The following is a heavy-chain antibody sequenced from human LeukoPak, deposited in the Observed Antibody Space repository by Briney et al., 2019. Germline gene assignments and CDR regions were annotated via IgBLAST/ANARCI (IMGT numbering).Heavy chain of an antibody. CDR1: GFTFSDYY. CDR3: AKVAVVLNYFDY. V-gene: IGHV3-69-1*01. Sequence: PGGSLRLSCAASGFTFSDYYMNWARQAPGKGLEWVSSISSSSTIYYADSVKGRFTISRDNAKNSLYLQMNSLRAEDTAVYYCAKVAVVLNYFDYWGQGTLVTVSS. J-gene: IGHJ4*02. D-gene: IGHD6-19*01. CDR2: ISSSSTI.